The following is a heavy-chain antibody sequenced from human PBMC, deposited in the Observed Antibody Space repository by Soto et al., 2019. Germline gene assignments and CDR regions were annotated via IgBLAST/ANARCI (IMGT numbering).Heavy chain of an antibody. CDR2: ISYDGSNK. D-gene: IGHD3-9*01. J-gene: IGHJ4*02. CDR3: ARDARPVYDILTGYYMMFPVYFDY. V-gene: IGHV3-30-3*01. Sequence: GGSLRLSCAASGFTFGSYAMHWVRQAPGKGLEWVAVISYDGSNKYYADSVKGRFTISRDNSKNTLYLQMNSLRAEDTAVYYCARDARPVYDILTGYYMMFPVYFDYWGQGTLVTVSS. CDR1: GFTFGSYA.